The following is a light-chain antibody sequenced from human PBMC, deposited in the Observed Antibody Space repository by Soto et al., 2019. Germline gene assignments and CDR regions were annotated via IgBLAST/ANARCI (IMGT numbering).Light chain of an antibody. V-gene: IGLV2-14*01. CDR1: DSDIGGYKY. Sequence: QSALTQPASVSGSPGRSITISCTGTDSDIGGYKYVSWYQQHLGKAPKLMIYEANNRPSGVSNRFSGSKSGNTASLTISGLQAEDEADYYCSSYASSSPDGFGTGTKVTVL. CDR3: SSYASSSPDG. CDR2: EAN. J-gene: IGLJ1*01.